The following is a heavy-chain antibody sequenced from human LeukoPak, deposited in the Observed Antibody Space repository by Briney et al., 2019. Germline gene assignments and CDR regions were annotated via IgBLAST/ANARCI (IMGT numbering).Heavy chain of an antibody. D-gene: IGHD2-15*01. CDR3: ARQSPTYCSGGSCRPDAFDI. Sequence: PGRSLRLSCAASGFTFSSYGMHWVRQAPGKGLEWVAVIWYDGSNKYYADSVKGRFTISRDNPKNTLYLQMNSLRAEDTAVYYCARQSPTYCSGGSCRPDAFDIWGQGTMVTVSS. CDR1: GFTFSSYG. J-gene: IGHJ3*02. CDR2: IWYDGSNK. V-gene: IGHV3-33*01.